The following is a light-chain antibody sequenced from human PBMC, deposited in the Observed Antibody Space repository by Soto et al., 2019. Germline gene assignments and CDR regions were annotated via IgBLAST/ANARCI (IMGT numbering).Light chain of an antibody. J-gene: IGKJ1*01. CDR3: QLLNNYPRP. CDR2: DAS. CDR1: QGISSA. Sequence: AIQLTQSPSSLSASVGDRVTITCRASQGISSALAWYKRKPGNAPKLLIYDASSLESGVPSRFSGSGSGTDFALTISTHQPEDCPTYDCQLLNNYPRPFGQGTQVESK. V-gene: IGKV1D-13*01.